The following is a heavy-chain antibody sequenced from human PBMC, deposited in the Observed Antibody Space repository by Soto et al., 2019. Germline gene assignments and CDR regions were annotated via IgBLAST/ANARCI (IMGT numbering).Heavy chain of an antibody. CDR2: MNSDNGNT. J-gene: IGHJ4*02. CDR1: GYTFSTSE. Sequence: ASVNVSCRASGYTFSTSEINWVRRAAGQGLEWMARMNSDNGNTGYAQKIQDRVTMTRNTCISTAYMEFSRLRSDDTAGYYCARGPRESGEWLLFDYGGQGALVTAPQ. V-gene: IGHV1-8*01. D-gene: IGHD3-3*01. CDR3: ARGPRESGEWLLFDY.